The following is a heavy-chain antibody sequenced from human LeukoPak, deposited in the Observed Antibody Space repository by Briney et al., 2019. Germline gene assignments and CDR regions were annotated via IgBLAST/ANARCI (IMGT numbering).Heavy chain of an antibody. Sequence: GGSLRLSCAASGITFSSYGMSWVRQAPGKGLEWVSSISSTGGTTYYADSVKGRFTISRDNSKNTLYLQMNSLRAEDTAIYYCAKNGDRGAYCTGGTCYPYFYYYVDVWGKGTTVTI. D-gene: IGHD2-15*01. CDR2: ISSTGGTT. CDR1: GITFSSYG. J-gene: IGHJ6*03. CDR3: AKNGDRGAYCTGGTCYPYFYYYVDV. V-gene: IGHV3-23*01.